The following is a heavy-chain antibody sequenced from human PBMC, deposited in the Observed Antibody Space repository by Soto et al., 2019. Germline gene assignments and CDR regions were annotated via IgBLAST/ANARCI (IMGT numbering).Heavy chain of an antibody. J-gene: IGHJ6*02. CDR1: GFTFSSYA. Sequence: QVQLVESGGGVVQPGRSLRLSCAASGFTFSSYAMHWVRQAPGKGLEWVAVISYDGSNKYYADSVKGRFTISRDNSKNTLYLQMNSLRAEDTAVYYCARDRDSRPSNMDVWGQGTTVTVSS. V-gene: IGHV3-30-3*01. CDR3: ARDRDSRPSNMDV. CDR2: ISYDGSNK. D-gene: IGHD3-22*01.